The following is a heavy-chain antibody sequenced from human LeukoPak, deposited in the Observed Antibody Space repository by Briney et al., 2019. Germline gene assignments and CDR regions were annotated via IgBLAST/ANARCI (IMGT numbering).Heavy chain of an antibody. Sequence: GGSLRLSCAASGFTFSSYAMSWVRQAPGKGLEWVSAISGSGVSTYYADSVKGRFTISRDNSENTLYLQMNSLRAEDTAVYYCAKDHMRDGYNYGYWYFDLWGRDTLVTVSS. CDR1: GFTFSSYA. CDR2: ISGSGVST. CDR3: AKDHMRDGYNYGYWYFDL. V-gene: IGHV3-23*01. D-gene: IGHD5-12*01. J-gene: IGHJ2*01.